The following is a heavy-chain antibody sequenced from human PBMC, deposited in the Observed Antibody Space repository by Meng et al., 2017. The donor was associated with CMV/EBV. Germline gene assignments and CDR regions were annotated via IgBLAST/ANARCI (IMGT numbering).Heavy chain of an antibody. V-gene: IGHV3-23*01. D-gene: IGHD1-7*01. CDR3: AKDSQTGTAGY. CDR1: GFTFSSYA. Sequence: GESLKISCAASGFTFSSYAMSWVRQAPGKGLEWVSAISGSGGSKYYADSVKGRFTISRDNSKNTLYLQMNSLRAEDTAVYYCAKDSQTGTAGYWGQGTLVTVSS. J-gene: IGHJ4*02. CDR2: ISGSGGSK.